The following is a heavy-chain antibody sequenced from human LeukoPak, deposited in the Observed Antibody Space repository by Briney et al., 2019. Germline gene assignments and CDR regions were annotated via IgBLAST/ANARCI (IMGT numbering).Heavy chain of an antibody. CDR2: ISGNGGNT. CDR3: GKDPNGDYIGAFDM. D-gene: IGHD4-17*01. CDR1: GFTFTNYA. Sequence: GGSLRLSCAASGFTFTNYAMIWVRQAPGKGLEWVSAISGNGGNTYYADSVKGRFTISRDNSKNTLYLQMNSLRAGDTAVYYCGKDPNGDYIGAFDMWGQGTMVTVS. J-gene: IGHJ3*02. V-gene: IGHV3-23*01.